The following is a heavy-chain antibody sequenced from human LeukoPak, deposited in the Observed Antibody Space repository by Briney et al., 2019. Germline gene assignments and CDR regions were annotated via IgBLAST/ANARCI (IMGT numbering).Heavy chain of an antibody. CDR1: GGTFSSFA. CDR2: IIPIFATA. Sequence: SVKVSCKTSGGTFSSFAISWVRQAPGQGLEWMGGIIPIFATANYAHIAQKFQGRVTITTDESTTTAYMELSTLRSEDTAVYYCATASTQVYAIPYFDYWGQGTLVTVSS. V-gene: IGHV1-69*05. J-gene: IGHJ4*02. D-gene: IGHD2-8*01. CDR3: ATASTQVYAIPYFDY.